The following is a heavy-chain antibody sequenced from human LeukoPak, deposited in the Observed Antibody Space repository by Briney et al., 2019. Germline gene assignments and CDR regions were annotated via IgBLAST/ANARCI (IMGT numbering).Heavy chain of an antibody. CDR2: ISASNGNT. Sequence: ASVRLSCQASGYTFTRYGISWVRQAPGQGLQWLGWISASNGNTNYAQKFRDRVTMSTDTSTGTAYLDVRSLTSDDTAVYYCARDHSNWNYAPDFWGQGTLVIVSS. CDR3: ARDHSNWNYAPDF. CDR1: GYTFTRYG. J-gene: IGHJ4*02. V-gene: IGHV1-18*01. D-gene: IGHD1-7*01.